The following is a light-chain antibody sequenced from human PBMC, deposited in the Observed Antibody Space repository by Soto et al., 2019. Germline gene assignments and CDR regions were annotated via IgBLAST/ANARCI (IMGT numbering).Light chain of an antibody. CDR2: EVS. J-gene: IGLJ2*01. CDR3: SSYTTIKTVV. Sequence: QSVLTQPPSASGSPGQSVTISCTGTSSDIGGYNYVSWYQQHPGKAPKLIIYEVSKRPSGVPDRFSGSKSGNTASLTVSGLQAEDEADYHCSSYTTIKTVVFGGGTKLTVL. CDR1: SSDIGGYNY. V-gene: IGLV2-8*01.